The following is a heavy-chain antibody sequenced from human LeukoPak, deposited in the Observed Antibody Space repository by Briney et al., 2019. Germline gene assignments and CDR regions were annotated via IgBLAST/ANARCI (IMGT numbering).Heavy chain of an antibody. Sequence: SETLSLTCTVSGGSISSSSYYWSWIRQPPGKGLEWIGEINHSGSTNYNPSLKSRVTISVDTSKNQFSLKLSSVTAADTAVYYCARRGARKSLGTVTRPSPRYYFDYWGQGTLVTVSS. J-gene: IGHJ4*02. CDR3: ARRGARKSLGTVTRPSPRYYFDY. CDR2: INHSGST. V-gene: IGHV4-39*07. D-gene: IGHD4-17*01. CDR1: GGSISSSSYY.